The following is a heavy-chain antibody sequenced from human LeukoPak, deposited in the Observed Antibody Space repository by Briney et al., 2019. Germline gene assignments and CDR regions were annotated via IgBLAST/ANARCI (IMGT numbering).Heavy chain of an antibody. D-gene: IGHD1-14*01. CDR1: GFTFSSYA. CDR3: AKECPDRDYFDY. J-gene: IGHJ4*02. CDR2: ISISGGST. V-gene: IGHV3-23*01. Sequence: GGSLRLSCAASGFTFSSYAMTRVRQAPWKGLEWVSGISISGGSTYYADSVKGRFTISRDNSKNTLYLQMNSLRAEDTAVYYCAKECPDRDYFDYWGQGTLVTVSS.